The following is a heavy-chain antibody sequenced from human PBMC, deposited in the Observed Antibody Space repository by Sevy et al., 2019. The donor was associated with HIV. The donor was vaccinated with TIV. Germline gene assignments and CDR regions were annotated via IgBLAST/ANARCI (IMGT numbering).Heavy chain of an antibody. J-gene: IGHJ4*02. CDR1: GGSISSSTYY. D-gene: IGHD6-19*01. Sequence: SETLSLTCTVSGGSISSSTYYWGWIRQPPGKGLEWIGSIYYSGSTDYNPSLKSRVTISVDTSKNQFSLKLSSVTAADTAVYYCARLLGGSRGWSFYFDYLGPGTLVTFSS. CDR2: IYYSGST. V-gene: IGHV4-39*01. CDR3: ARLLGGSRGWSFYFDY.